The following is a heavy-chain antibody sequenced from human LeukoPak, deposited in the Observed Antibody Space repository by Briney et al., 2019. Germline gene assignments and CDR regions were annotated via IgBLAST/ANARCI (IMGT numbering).Heavy chain of an antibody. D-gene: IGHD5-12*01. Sequence: GGSLRLSCAASGFTFSSYWMSWVRQAPGKGLEWVANIKQDGSEKYYVDSVKGRFTISRDNAKNSLYLQMNSLRAEDTAVYYCAKDRGIVATAQFDYWGQGTLVTVSS. CDR2: IKQDGSEK. CDR3: AKDRGIVATAQFDY. V-gene: IGHV3-7*03. J-gene: IGHJ4*02. CDR1: GFTFSSYW.